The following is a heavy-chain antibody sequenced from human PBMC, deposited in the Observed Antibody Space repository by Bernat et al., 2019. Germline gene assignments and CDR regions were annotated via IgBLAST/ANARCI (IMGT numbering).Heavy chain of an antibody. CDR1: GFTFSSYA. CDR3: AREGPYSSSWYKDYYYGMDV. Sequence: QVQLVESGGGVVQPGRSLRLPCAASGFTFSSYAMHWVRQAPGKGLEWVAFISYDGSNKYYADSVKGRFTISRDNSKNTLYLQMNSLRAEDTAVYYCAREGPYSSSWYKDYYYGMDVWGQGTTVTVSS. V-gene: IGHV3-30-3*01. CDR2: ISYDGSNK. J-gene: IGHJ6*02. D-gene: IGHD6-13*01.